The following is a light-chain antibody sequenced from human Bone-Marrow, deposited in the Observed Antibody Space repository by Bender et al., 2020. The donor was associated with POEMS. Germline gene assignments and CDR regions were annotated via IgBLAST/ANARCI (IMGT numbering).Light chain of an antibody. V-gene: IGLV1-40*01. J-gene: IGLJ2*01. CDR3: NSYAGSNTYVI. CDR1: SSNTGSGYD. Sequence: QSVLTQPPSVSGAPGQRVTISCTGSSSNTGSGYDINWYQHLPGTAPKLLIYGYNNRPSGVPDRFSGSKSGTSASLAITGLQAEDEGDYYCNSYAGSNTYVIFGGGTKLTVL. CDR2: GYN.